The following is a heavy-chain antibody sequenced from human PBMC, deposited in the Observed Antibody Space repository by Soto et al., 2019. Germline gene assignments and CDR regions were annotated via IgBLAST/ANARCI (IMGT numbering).Heavy chain of an antibody. CDR2: FDPEDGET. J-gene: IGHJ5*02. CDR1: GYTLTELS. Sequence: ASVKVSCKVSGYTLTELSMHWVRQAPGKGLEWMGGFDPEDGETIYAQKFQGRITMTEDTSTDTAYMELTSLRSEDTAIYYCAPYTLGATPNEGWFDTWGQGTLVTVSS. D-gene: IGHD1-26*01. CDR3: APYTLGATPNEGWFDT. V-gene: IGHV1-24*01.